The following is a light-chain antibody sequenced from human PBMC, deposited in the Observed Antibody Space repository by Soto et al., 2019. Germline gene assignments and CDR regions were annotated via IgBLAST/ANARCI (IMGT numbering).Light chain of an antibody. CDR2: GAS. CDR3: QQYFRSLVE. J-gene: IGKJ1*01. Sequence: EVVLTQSPATLSLSPGERATLSCRASQNVRTFLDWYQQKPGQAPRLLIYGASNRATGIPARFSGSGSGTDFTLTISSLDPEDVAVYYCQQYFRSLVEFGQGTKVEIK. CDR1: QNVRTF. V-gene: IGKV3-11*01.